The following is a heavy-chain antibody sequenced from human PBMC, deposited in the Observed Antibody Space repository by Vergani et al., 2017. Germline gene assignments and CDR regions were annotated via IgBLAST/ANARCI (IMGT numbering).Heavy chain of an antibody. V-gene: IGHV1-18*01. CDR1: GYTFTSYG. CDR3: ARLPPGGATDGDAFDI. J-gene: IGHJ3*02. Sequence: QVQLVQSGAEVKKPGASGKVSCKASGYTFTSYGINWVRQAPGQGLEWMGWISAYNGNTNYAQKLQGRVTMTTATSTSTAYMELRSLRSDDKAVYYCARLPPGGATDGDAFDIWGQGTMVTVSS. D-gene: IGHD1-26*01. CDR2: ISAYNGNT.